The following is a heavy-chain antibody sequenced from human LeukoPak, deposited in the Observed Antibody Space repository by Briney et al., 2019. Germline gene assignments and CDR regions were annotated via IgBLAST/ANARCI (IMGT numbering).Heavy chain of an antibody. CDR3: ARGRLHLGY. CDR2: IYYSGST. V-gene: IGHV4-59*01. J-gene: IGHJ4*02. D-gene: IGHD4-11*01. Sequence: SSETLSLTCTVSGGSISSYYWSWIRQPPGKGLEWIGYIYYSGSTNYNPSLKSRVTISVDTSKNQFSLKLSSVTAADTAVYYCARGRLHLGYWGQGTLVTVSS. CDR1: GGSISSYY.